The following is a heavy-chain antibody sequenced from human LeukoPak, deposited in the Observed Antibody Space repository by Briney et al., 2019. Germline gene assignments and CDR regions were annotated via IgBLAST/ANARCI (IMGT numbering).Heavy chain of an antibody. J-gene: IGHJ4*02. D-gene: IGHD6-19*01. V-gene: IGHV3-30*18. Sequence: PGGSLRLSCAASGFTFSAYGTHWVRQAPGKGLEWVAIISYDGSNKYYPDSVKGRFTISRDDSKNTLYLQMNSLRTEDTAVYYCAKELTRPNRPVAGLNYWGQGTLVTVSS. CDR3: AKELTRPNRPVAGLNY. CDR1: GFTFSAYG. CDR2: ISYDGSNK.